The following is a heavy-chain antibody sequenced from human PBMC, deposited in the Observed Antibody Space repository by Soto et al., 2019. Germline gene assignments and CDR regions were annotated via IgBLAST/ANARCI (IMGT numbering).Heavy chain of an antibody. Sequence: QVQLVQSGPEVKNPGSSVKVSRKASGGSFSDSALSWVRQAPGQGLEWMGGIIPLFGSPDYAQKFLGRVTVTADESTSTAYMELSRLRTEDTAVYYCAREARGYGGGYSYYGMDVWGQGTTVTVS. CDR2: IIPLFGSP. D-gene: IGHD6-25*01. V-gene: IGHV1-69*01. J-gene: IGHJ6*02. CDR3: AREARGYGGGYSYYGMDV. CDR1: GGSFSDSA.